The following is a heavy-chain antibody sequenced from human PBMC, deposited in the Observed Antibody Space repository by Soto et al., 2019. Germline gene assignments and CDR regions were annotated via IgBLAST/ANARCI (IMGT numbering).Heavy chain of an antibody. J-gene: IGHJ6*02. CDR1: GGSISSSSYY. D-gene: IGHD2-15*01. CDR3: ASPLKGYCSGGSCYTEGYYYYGMDV. V-gene: IGHV4-39*01. CDR2: IYYSGST. Sequence: PSETLSLTCTVSGGSISSSSYYWGWIRQPPGKGLEWIGSIYYSGSTYYNPSLKSRVTISVDTSKNQFSLKLSSVTAADTAVYYCASPLKGYCSGGSCYTEGYYYYGMDVWGQGTTVTV.